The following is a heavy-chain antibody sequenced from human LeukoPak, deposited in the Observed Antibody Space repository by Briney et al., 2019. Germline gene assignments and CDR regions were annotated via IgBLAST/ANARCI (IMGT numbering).Heavy chain of an antibody. V-gene: IGHV3-48*03. CDR2: ISSSASSM. CDR1: GFTFSSYE. Sequence: GGSLRLSCAASGFTFSSYEMNWVRQAPGKGLEWVSYISSSASSMYYADSVKGRFTISRDNAKNSLYLQMNSLRAEDTAVYYCARVVGSIWFGEFRFDPWGQGTLVTVSS. J-gene: IGHJ5*02. CDR3: ARVVGSIWFGEFRFDP. D-gene: IGHD3-10*01.